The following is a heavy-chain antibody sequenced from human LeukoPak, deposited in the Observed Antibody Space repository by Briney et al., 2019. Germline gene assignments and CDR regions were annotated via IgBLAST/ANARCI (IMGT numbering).Heavy chain of an antibody. CDR3: AKGHYMDV. CDR2: ISYDGSNK. J-gene: IGHJ6*03. Sequence: GGSLRLSCAASGFTFSNFGMHWVRQAPGKGLEWVAVISYDGSNKYYADSVKGRFTISIDNSKNTLYLQMNSLRAEDTAVYYCAKGHYMDVWGKGTTVTVSS. CDR1: GFTFSNFG. V-gene: IGHV3-30*18.